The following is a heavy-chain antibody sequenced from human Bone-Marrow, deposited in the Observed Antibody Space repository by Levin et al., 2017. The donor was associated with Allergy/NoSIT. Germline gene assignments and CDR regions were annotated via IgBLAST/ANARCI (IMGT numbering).Heavy chain of an antibody. J-gene: IGHJ5*02. CDR1: EFIFSHYA. V-gene: IGHV3-30-3*01. Sequence: QTGGSLRLSCAASEFIFSHYAMHWVRQAPGKGLEWVAVISDDGTNKFYADSVKGRFTSSRDNSKNTVYLNMNSLRGEDTAVYYCARDQTVVPGAINPLGLDLWGQGTLVTVSS. CDR3: ARDQTVVPGAINPLGLDL. CDR2: ISDDGTNK. D-gene: IGHD3-10*01.